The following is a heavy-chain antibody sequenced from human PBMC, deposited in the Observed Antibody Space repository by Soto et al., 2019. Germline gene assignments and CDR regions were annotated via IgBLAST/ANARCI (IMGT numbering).Heavy chain of an antibody. D-gene: IGHD1-26*01. V-gene: IGHV4-59*01. CDR1: GGSISSYY. CDR2: IYYSGST. J-gene: IGHJ4*02. Sequence: PSETLSLTCTVSGGSISSYYWSWIRQLPGKGLEWIGYIYYSGSTNYNPSLKSRVTISVDRSKNQFSLKLSSVTAADTAVYYCARRYGGNFDYWGQGTLVTVSS. CDR3: ARRYGGNFDY.